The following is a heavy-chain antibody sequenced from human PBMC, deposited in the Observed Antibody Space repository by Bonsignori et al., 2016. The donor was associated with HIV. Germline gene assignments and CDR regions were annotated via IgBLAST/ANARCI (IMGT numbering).Heavy chain of an antibody. CDR3: ARDGPNYYDSSGNDNYYYYMDV. J-gene: IGHJ6*03. Sequence: WIRQPPGKGLEWVSVIYAGGNTFYADSVRGRFTISRDNSQNTLYLQMNSLRAEDTAVYYCARDGPNYYDSSGNDNYYYYMDVWGKGTTVTVSS. D-gene: IGHD3-22*01. CDR2: IYAGGNT. V-gene: IGHV3-53*01.